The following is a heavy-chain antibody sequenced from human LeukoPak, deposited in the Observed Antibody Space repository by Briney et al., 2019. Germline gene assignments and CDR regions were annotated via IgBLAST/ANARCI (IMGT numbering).Heavy chain of an antibody. CDR1: GFRFSSYA. J-gene: IGHJ4*02. V-gene: IGHV3-23*01. CDR3: ARSVAWYFDY. CDR2: ISGSGGTT. Sequence: PGGSLRLSCAASGFRFSSYAMTWVRQAPGKGLEWVSIISGSGGTTYYADSVKGRFTISRDNAKNSLYLQMNSLRAEDTAVYYCARSVAWYFDYWGQGTLVTVSS.